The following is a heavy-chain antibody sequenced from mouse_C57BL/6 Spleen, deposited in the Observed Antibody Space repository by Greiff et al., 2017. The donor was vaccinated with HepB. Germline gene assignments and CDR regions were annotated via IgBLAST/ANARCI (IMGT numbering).Heavy chain of an antibody. CDR1: GYTFTDHT. CDR3: ARGSYYGSSPAWFAY. D-gene: IGHD1-1*01. CDR2: IYPRDGST. V-gene: IGHV1-78*01. Sequence: VQLQQSDAELVKPGASVKISCKVSGYTFTDHTIHWMKQRPEQGLEWIGYIYPRDGSTKYNEKFKGKATLTADKSSSTAYMQLNSLTSEDSAVYCCARGSYYGSSPAWFAYWGQGTLVTVSA. J-gene: IGHJ3*01.